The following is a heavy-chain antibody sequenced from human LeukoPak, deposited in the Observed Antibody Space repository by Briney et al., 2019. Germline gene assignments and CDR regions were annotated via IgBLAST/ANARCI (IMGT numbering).Heavy chain of an antibody. D-gene: IGHD3-10*01. V-gene: IGHV3-21*05. CDR1: EFSFSSYG. J-gene: IGHJ3*02. Sequence: GGSLRLSCAASEFSFSSYGMNWVRQAPGKGQEWVSFISTSSSSIYYAESVKGRFTISRDNAKNQLYLQLDSLRAEDTAIYYCAKIDSYGSGSPYPNGAFDIWGQGTMVTVSS. CDR2: ISTSSSSI. CDR3: AKIDSYGSGSPYPNGAFDI.